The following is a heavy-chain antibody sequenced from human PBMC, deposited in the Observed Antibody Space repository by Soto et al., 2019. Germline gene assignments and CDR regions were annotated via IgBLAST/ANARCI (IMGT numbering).Heavy chain of an antibody. CDR3: AKGADYDFWSGYQDFDY. Sequence: EVQLLESGGGLVQPGGSLRLSCAASGFTFSSYAMSWVRQAPGKGLEWVSAISGSGGSTYYADSVKGRFTISRDNSKNTLYLQMNSLSAEDTAVYYCAKGADYDFWSGYQDFDYWGQGTLVTVSS. CDR1: GFTFSSYA. CDR2: ISGSGGST. D-gene: IGHD3-3*01. V-gene: IGHV3-23*01. J-gene: IGHJ4*02.